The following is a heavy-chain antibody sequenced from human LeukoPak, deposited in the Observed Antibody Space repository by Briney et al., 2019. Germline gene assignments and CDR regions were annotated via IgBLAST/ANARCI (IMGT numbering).Heavy chain of an antibody. Sequence: KPGGSLRLSCAASGFTFSNAWMSWVRQAPGKGLEWVGRIKSKTDGGTTDYAAPVKGRFTISRDDSKNTLYLQMNSLKTEDTAVYYCTTDTNYYDSSGYYYYYGMDVWGQGTTVTVSS. J-gene: IGHJ6*02. CDR1: GFTFSNAW. CDR2: IKSKTDGGTT. V-gene: IGHV3-15*01. CDR3: TTDTNYYDSSGYYYYYGMDV. D-gene: IGHD3-22*01.